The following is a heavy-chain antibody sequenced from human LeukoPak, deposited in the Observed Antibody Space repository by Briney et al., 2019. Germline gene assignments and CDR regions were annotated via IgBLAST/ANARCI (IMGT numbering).Heavy chain of an antibody. J-gene: IGHJ5*02. Sequence: ASVKVSCKACGYTFTSYYMHWVRQAPGQGLEWMGIINPSSGSTSYTQKFQGRVTMTRDTSTSTVYMDLSSLRSEDTAVYYCARASSDFGELFPWGQGTLVTVSS. CDR3: ARASSDFGELFP. CDR2: INPSSGST. V-gene: IGHV1-46*01. D-gene: IGHD3-10*01. CDR1: GYTFTSYY.